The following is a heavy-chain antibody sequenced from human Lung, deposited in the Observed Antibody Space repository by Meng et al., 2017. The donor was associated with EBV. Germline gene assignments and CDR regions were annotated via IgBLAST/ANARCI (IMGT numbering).Heavy chain of an antibody. V-gene: IGHV4-4*02. D-gene: IGHD6-6*01. CDR3: AREYSSSSGLPGP. J-gene: IGHJ5*02. CDR1: SASISSNNY. CDR2: IYHNENT. Sequence: QWQLQQSGPGLWKPSGTLSLTFTVSSASISSNNYWTWVRQSPGKGLEWIGEIYHNENTNYNPSLMSRVTISVDTSRNQFSLKLTSVTAADTAVYYCAREYSSSSGLPGPWGQGTLVTVAS.